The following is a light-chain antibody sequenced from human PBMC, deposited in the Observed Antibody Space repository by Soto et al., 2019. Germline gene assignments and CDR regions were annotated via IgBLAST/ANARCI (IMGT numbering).Light chain of an antibody. Sequence: QSGLTQPPSASGTPGQRIISSCSGSSSNIGRNTVNWYQHLPGRAPKVLIYRNSHRPSGVPDRFSGSQSGSSASLAISGLQSEDEADSYCAAWDDNLRGVVFGGGTTLTVL. V-gene: IGLV1-44*01. CDR1: SSNIGRNT. CDR2: RNS. J-gene: IGLJ3*02. CDR3: AAWDDNLRGVV.